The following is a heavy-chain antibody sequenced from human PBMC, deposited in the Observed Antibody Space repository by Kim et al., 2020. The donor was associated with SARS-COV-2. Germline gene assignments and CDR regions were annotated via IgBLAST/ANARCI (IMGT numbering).Heavy chain of an antibody. CDR2: VNSDGSST. V-gene: IGHV3-74*01. J-gene: IGHJ4*02. Sequence: GGPLRLSCAASGFTFSSYWMHWVRQAPGKGLVWVSRVNSDGSSTTYADSVKGRFTISRDNAINTLYLQMNSLRAEDTAVYYCARVYSGSRGADYWGQGTLVTVSS. CDR1: GFTFSSYW. D-gene: IGHD6-25*01. CDR3: ARVYSGSRGADY.